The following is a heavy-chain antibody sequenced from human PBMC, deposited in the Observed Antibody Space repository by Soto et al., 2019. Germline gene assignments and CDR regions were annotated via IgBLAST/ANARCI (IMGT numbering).Heavy chain of an antibody. J-gene: IGHJ5*02. V-gene: IGHV4-59*01. CDR3: ARGRSGLNP. Sequence: PSETLSLTCTVSGDSMSSYYWSWIRQPPGKRLEWIGYIYYSGSTNYNPSLKSRVTVSVDTSRNQFSLKLSSVTAADTAVYYCARGRSGLNPWGQGTLVTVSS. D-gene: IGHD3-10*01. CDR1: GDSMSSYY. CDR2: IYYSGST.